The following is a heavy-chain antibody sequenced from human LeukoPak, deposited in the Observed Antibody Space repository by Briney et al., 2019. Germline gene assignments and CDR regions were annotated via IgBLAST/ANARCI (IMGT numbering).Heavy chain of an antibody. J-gene: IGHJ4*02. V-gene: IGHV5-51*01. CDR1: GYSFTSYW. CDR2: IYCDDSDT. Sequence: GESLKISCKGSGYSFTSYWIGWVRQMPGKGLEWMGIIYCDDSDTRYSPSFQGQVTISADKSISTVYLQWSSLKASDTAMYYCVRIKTSYCTSTRCYSFDYWGQGTLVTVSS. CDR3: VRIKTSYCTSTRCYSFDY. D-gene: IGHD2-2*01.